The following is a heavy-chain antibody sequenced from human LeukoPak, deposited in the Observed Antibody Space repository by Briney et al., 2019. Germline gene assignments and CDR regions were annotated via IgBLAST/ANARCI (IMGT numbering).Heavy chain of an antibody. CDR3: ARGLTTHAFDI. V-gene: IGHV4-30-4*08. J-gene: IGHJ3*02. D-gene: IGHD4-17*01. CDR1: GCSISSGDYY. Sequence: PSQTLSLTCSVSGCSISSGDYYWSWIRPPPGKGLEWIGYIYYSGSTYYNPSLNSRIIISVDTSKNPFSLKLSSVTAADTAVYYCARGLTTHAFDIWGQGTMVTVSS. CDR2: IYYSGST.